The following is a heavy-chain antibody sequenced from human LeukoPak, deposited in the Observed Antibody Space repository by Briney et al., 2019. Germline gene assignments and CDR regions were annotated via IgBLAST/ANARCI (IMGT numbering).Heavy chain of an antibody. J-gene: IGHJ4*02. V-gene: IGHV3-23*01. CDR3: AKDRAAMGDFGY. CDR1: GFTFNSYA. D-gene: IGHD5-18*01. Sequence: QPGGSLRLSCAASGFTFNSYALTWVRQAPGKGLESVSTISGSGRSTFYAGSVKGRFTISRDNSKNTLYLQMNSLRAEDTAVYYCAKDRAAMGDFGYWGQGTLVTVSS. CDR2: ISGSGRST.